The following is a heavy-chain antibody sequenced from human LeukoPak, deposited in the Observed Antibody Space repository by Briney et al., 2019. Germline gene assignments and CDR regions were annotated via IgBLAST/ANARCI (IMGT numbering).Heavy chain of an antibody. V-gene: IGHV1-69*01. Sequence: SVKVSCKASGGTFSSYAISWVQQAPGQGHEWMGGIIPIFGTANYAQKFQGRVTITADESTSTAYMELSSLRSEDTAVYYCARDLLTGKDYWGQGTLVTVSS. CDR2: IIPIFGTA. CDR1: GGTFSSYA. D-gene: IGHD7-27*01. J-gene: IGHJ4*02. CDR3: ARDLLTGKDY.